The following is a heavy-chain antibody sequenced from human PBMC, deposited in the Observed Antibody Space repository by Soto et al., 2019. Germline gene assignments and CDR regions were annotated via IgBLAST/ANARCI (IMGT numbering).Heavy chain of an antibody. CDR3: ARGPPSYYDILTGYYKGRAKYFDY. Sequence: SETLSLTCAVYGGSFSGYYWSWIRQPPGKGLEWIGEINHSGSTNYNPSLKSRVTISVDTSKNQFSLNLSSVTAADTAVYYCARGPPSYYDILTGYYKGRAKYFDYWGQGTLVTVSS. V-gene: IGHV4-34*01. D-gene: IGHD3-9*01. CDR1: GGSFSGYY. CDR2: INHSGST. J-gene: IGHJ4*02.